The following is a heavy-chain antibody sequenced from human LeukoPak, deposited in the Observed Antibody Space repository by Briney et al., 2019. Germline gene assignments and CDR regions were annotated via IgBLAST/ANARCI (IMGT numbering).Heavy chain of an antibody. V-gene: IGHV3-30-3*01. D-gene: IGHD3-22*01. CDR3: ARAPMSYDSSGFGGAFDI. CDR1: GFTFSNYA. J-gene: IGHJ3*02. Sequence: PGRSLRLSCAASGFTFSNYAMHWARQAPGKGLEWVAVISYDGTNKYYADSVKGRFTISRDNSKNTMYLQMNSLRAEDTAMYYCARAPMSYDSSGFGGAFDIWGQGTMVTVSS. CDR2: ISYDGTNK.